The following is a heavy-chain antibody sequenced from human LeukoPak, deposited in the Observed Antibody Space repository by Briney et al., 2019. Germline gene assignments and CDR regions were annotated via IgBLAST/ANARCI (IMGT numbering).Heavy chain of an antibody. V-gene: IGHV3-23*01. CDR1: GFTFSSYA. CDR2: ISGSGGST. CDR3: AKVLYGSGSYLSY. J-gene: IGHJ4*02. Sequence: GGSLRLPCAASGFTFSSYAMSWVRQAPGKGLEWVSAISGSGGSTYYADSVKGRFTISRDNSKNTLYLQMNSLRAEDTAVYYCAKVLYGSGSYLSYWGQGTLVTVSS. D-gene: IGHD3-10*01.